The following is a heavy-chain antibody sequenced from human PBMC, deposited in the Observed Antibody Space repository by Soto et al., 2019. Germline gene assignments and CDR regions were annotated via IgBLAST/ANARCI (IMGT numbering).Heavy chain of an antibody. J-gene: IGHJ3*02. V-gene: IGHV5-51*01. CDR1: GYSFTSYW. Sequence: GESLKISCKGSGYSFTSYWIGWVRQVPGKGLEWMGIIYPGDSDTRYSPSFQGQVTISADKSISTAYLQWSSLKASDTAMYYCARLREQIWPYDAFDIWGQGTMVTVS. D-gene: IGHD5-18*01. CDR2: IYPGDSDT. CDR3: ARLREQIWPYDAFDI.